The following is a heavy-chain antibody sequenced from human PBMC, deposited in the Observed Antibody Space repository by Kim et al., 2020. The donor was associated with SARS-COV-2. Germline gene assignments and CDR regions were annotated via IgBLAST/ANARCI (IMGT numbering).Heavy chain of an antibody. CDR3: ARDLGGGSGYFDL. Sequence: YNPSLKSRVTISVDPSKNEFSLKLSSVTAADTAVYYCARDLGGGSGYFDLWGRGSLVTVSS. J-gene: IGHJ2*01. D-gene: IGHD3-10*01. V-gene: IGHV4-31*02.